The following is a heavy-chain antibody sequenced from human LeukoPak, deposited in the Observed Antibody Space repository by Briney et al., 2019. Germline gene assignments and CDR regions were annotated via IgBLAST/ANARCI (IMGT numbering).Heavy chain of an antibody. CDR2: IKQDGSEK. Sequence: PSETLSLTCTVSGGSISTYYWSWIRQPPGKGLEWVANIKQDGSEKYYVDSVKGRFTISRDNAKNSVYLQMNSLRAEDTAVYYCARASRITNCYDYWGQGTLVTVSS. D-gene: IGHD2-2*01. CDR3: ARASRITNCYDY. J-gene: IGHJ4*02. V-gene: IGHV3-7*01. CDR1: GGSISTYY.